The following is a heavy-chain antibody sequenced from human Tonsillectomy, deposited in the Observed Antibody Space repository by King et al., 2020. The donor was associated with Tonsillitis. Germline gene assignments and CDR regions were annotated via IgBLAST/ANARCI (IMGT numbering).Heavy chain of an antibody. D-gene: IGHD3-9*01. Sequence: QLQESGPGLVKPSETLTLTCTVSGGSFSSYYWSWIRQPPGKGLEWIGYISYTWSTNYNPSLQSRVTISADTSKNQFSLKLSSVTAADTAVYYCASPYPVLKYWGQGTLVTVSS. J-gene: IGHJ4*02. CDR2: ISYTWST. CDR3: ASPYPVLKY. CDR1: GGSFSSYY. V-gene: IGHV4-59*01.